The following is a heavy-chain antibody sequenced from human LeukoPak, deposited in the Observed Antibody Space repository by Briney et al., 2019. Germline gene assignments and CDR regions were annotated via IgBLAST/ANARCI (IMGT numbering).Heavy chain of an antibody. D-gene: IGHD3-22*01. J-gene: IGHJ4*02. Sequence: SETLSLTCTVSGGSISSYYWSWIRQPPGKGLEWIGEINHSGSTNYNPSLKSRVTISVDTSKNQFSLKLSSVTAADTAVYYCARRNHYDSKETDYWGQGTLVTVSS. CDR1: GGSISSYY. CDR3: ARRNHYDSKETDY. V-gene: IGHV4-34*01. CDR2: INHSGST.